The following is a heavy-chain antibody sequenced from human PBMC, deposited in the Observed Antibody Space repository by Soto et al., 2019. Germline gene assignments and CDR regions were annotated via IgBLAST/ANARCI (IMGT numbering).Heavy chain of an antibody. J-gene: IGHJ4*02. Sequence: QITLKESGPTLVKPTQTLTLTCTFSGFSLSTSGVGVGWIRQPPGKALEWLALIYWDGDKRYSPSLKSRLTVTKDTSKHQVVLTMTNMDPVDTATYYCAQGGGGYWGQGTLVTVSS. CDR3: AQGGGGY. CDR1: GFSLSTSGVG. V-gene: IGHV2-5*02. D-gene: IGHD3-10*01. CDR2: IYWDGDK.